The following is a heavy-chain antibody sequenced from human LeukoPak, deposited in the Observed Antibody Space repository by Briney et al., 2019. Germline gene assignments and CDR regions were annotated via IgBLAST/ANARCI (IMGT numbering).Heavy chain of an antibody. V-gene: IGHV3-13*01. J-gene: IGHJ4*02. CDR2: IGTAGDT. CDR1: GFTFSSYD. Sequence: PGGSLRLSCAASGFTFSSYDMRWVRHATGKGLEWVSAIGTAGDTYYPGSVKGRFTISRENAKNSLYLQMNSLRAGDTAVYYCARAIAVAGTPLDYWGQGTLVTVSS. D-gene: IGHD6-19*01. CDR3: ARAIAVAGTPLDY.